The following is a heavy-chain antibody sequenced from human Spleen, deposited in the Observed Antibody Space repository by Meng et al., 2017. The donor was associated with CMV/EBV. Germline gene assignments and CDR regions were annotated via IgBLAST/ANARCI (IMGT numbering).Heavy chain of an antibody. J-gene: IGHJ6*02. CDR3: AKRVRGYLYGLDV. CDR1: GGSISSSSYY. D-gene: IGHD5-12*01. Sequence: SETLSLTCSVSGGSISSSSYYWGWIRQSPGKGLEWIGDIYYSGRTNYNPSLKSRVTISVDTSRNQFSLKLTSATAADTAFYYCAKRVRGYLYGLDVWGQGTTVTVSS. V-gene: IGHV4-39*01. CDR2: IYYSGRT.